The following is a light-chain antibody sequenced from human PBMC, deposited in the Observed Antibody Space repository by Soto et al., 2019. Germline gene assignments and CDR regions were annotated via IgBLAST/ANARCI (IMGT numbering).Light chain of an antibody. CDR1: SSDVGGYNY. Sequence: QSALTQPRSVSGSPGQSVTISCTGTSSDVGGYNYVSWYQQHPGKAPKLMIYDVNNRPSGVPDRFSGSKSGDTASLTISGLQAEDEADYYCCSYAGSYTWVFGGGTKVTVL. CDR2: DVN. CDR3: CSYAGSYTWV. J-gene: IGLJ3*02. V-gene: IGLV2-11*01.